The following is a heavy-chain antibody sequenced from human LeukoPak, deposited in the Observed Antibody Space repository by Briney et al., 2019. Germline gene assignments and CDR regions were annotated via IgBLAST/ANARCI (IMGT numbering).Heavy chain of an antibody. Sequence: GGSLRLSCAASGLTFSSFAMNWVRQAPGKGLEWVSTISGSGGSTYYADSVKGRFTISRDNSKSTLYLQMNILRADDTAVYYCAKDSRISGSYSGFDYWGQGTLVTVSS. CDR1: GLTFSSFA. CDR3: AKDSRISGSYSGFDY. D-gene: IGHD1-26*01. V-gene: IGHV3-23*01. CDR2: ISGSGGST. J-gene: IGHJ4*02.